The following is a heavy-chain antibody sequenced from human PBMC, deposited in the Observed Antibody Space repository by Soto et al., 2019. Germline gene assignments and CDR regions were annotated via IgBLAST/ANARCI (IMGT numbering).Heavy chain of an antibody. CDR3: AKGTYGSGSPGDDAFDI. J-gene: IGHJ3*02. CDR1: GITFSRYA. CDR2: ISYDGSNN. V-gene: IGHV3-30*18. Sequence: QEQLVESGGGVVQPGRSLRLSCAASGITFSRYAMHWVRQAPGKGLEWVAVISYDGSNNYHADSVKGRITISRDNSKNTLYLQMNSLRPDDTALYYCAKGTYGSGSPGDDAFDIWGQGTMVTVSS. D-gene: IGHD3-10*01.